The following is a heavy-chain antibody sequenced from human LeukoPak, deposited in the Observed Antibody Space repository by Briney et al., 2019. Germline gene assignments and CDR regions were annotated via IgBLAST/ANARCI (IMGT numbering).Heavy chain of an antibody. Sequence: GGSLRLSCAASGFTFSSYAMSWVRQAPGKGLEWVSAISGSGNNTYYADSVKGRFTISRDNSKNTLYLQMNSLRAEDTALYYCAKGSYYDSSGTYYFDYWGQGTLVTVSS. V-gene: IGHV3-23*01. D-gene: IGHD3-22*01. CDR2: ISGSGNNT. CDR1: GFTFSSYA. CDR3: AKGSYYDSSGTYYFDY. J-gene: IGHJ4*02.